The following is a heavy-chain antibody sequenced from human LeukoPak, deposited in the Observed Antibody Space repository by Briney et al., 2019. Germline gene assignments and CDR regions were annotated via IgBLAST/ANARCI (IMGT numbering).Heavy chain of an antibody. CDR1: GFTFSNYD. Sequence: GGSLRLSCAASGFTFSNYDIHWVRQAPGKGLEWLAVIWYDGSNKYYADSVKGRFTISRDNSKNTLCLQMSSLRAEDTAVYYCARQFDGSHPNAFDIWGQGTMVTVSS. J-gene: IGHJ3*02. CDR3: ARQFDGSHPNAFDI. CDR2: IWYDGSNK. D-gene: IGHD1-26*01. V-gene: IGHV3-33*01.